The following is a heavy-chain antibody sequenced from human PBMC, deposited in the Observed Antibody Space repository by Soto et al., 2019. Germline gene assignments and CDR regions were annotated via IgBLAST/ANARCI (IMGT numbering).Heavy chain of an antibody. D-gene: IGHD3-16*02. CDR3: ARDSTNTYYYYIWGSYRRGGFDY. Sequence: QVQLVQSGAEVKKPGASVKVSCKASGYTFTSYAMHWVRQAPGQRLEWMGWINAGNGNTKYSQKFQGRVTITRDTSASTAYMELSSLRSEDTAVYYCARDSTNTYYYYIWGSYRRGGFDYWGQGTLVTVSS. V-gene: IGHV1-3*01. J-gene: IGHJ4*02. CDR1: GYTFTSYA. CDR2: INAGNGNT.